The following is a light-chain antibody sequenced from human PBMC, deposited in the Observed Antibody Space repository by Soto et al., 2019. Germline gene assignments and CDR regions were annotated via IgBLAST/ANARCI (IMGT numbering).Light chain of an antibody. J-gene: IGKJ5*01. CDR2: GAS. V-gene: IGKV3-20*01. Sequence: ELVLTQSPGTLSLSPGQRATLSCRASQSVSSSYLAWYQQKPGQAPRLLIHGASSRATGIPDRISGSGSGTDFTLAISRLEPEDFAVYYCQQYGSSPRTFGQGTRLEL. CDR1: QSVSSSY. CDR3: QQYGSSPRT.